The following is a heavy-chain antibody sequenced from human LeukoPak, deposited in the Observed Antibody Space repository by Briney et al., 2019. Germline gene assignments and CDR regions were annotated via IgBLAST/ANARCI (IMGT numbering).Heavy chain of an antibody. CDR2: VSSDGNSK. J-gene: IGHJ4*02. CDR1: GFTFSNYA. Sequence: GGSLRLSCAASGFTFSNYAMHWVRQAPGKGLEWVAVVSSDGNSKYYADSMKGRFTISRDNSKNTLYLQINSLRADDTAVYYCARDSDSSGLDYWGQGTLVTVSS. V-gene: IGHV3-30*03. CDR3: ARDSDSSGLDY. D-gene: IGHD3-22*01.